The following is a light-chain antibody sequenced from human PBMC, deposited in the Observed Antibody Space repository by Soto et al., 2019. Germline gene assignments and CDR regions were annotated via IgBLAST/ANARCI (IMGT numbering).Light chain of an antibody. CDR2: HTS. J-gene: IGKJ4*01. Sequence: EIVVTQSRAALSGSTGESATLSCRASQSISGNLAWYHQKPGLAPRHLLYHTSTRATGVPARFSGSGSGTELSLTISSLQSEDAADYYCQRYDNWPLTFGGGTKVDIK. CDR3: QRYDNWPLT. CDR1: QSISGN. V-gene: IGKV3-15*01.